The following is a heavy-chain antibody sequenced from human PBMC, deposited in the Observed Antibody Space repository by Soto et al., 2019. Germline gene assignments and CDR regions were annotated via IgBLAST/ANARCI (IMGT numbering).Heavy chain of an antibody. V-gene: IGHV3-21*06. CDR3: ASLVERSNFDS. Sequence: EVSLVESGGGLVKPGGSLRLSCVASGFIFSDYSMNWVRQAPGKGLEWVAAISSSGGHTFYADSVKGRFTISRDNPKSSVFLQMSSLGGEDTAVYWCASLVERSNFDSWGQGTLVTVSS. J-gene: IGHJ4*02. CDR1: GFIFSDYS. CDR2: ISSSGGHT. D-gene: IGHD3-16*01.